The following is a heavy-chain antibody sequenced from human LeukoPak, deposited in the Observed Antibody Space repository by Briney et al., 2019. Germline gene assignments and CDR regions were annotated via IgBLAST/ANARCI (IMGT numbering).Heavy chain of an antibody. Sequence: GDSLKISCKGSGYSFNTYWIAWVRQMPGKGLEWVGIIYPGDSDTRYSPSFQGQVTISADKSIGTAYLQWSTLKASDTAMYYYARREYSTSSGYVYWGQGTLVTVSS. V-gene: IGHV5-51*01. CDR1: GYSFNTYW. CDR3: ARREYSTSSGYVY. J-gene: IGHJ4*02. CDR2: IYPGDSDT. D-gene: IGHD6-6*01.